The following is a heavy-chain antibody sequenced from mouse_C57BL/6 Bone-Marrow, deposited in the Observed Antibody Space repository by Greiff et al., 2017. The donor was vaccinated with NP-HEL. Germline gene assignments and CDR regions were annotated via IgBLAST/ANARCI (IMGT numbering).Heavy chain of an antibody. J-gene: IGHJ3*01. CDR1: GFTFSSYA. D-gene: IGHD2-1*01. V-gene: IGHV5-4*03. Sequence: DVKLVESGGGLVKPGGSLKLSCAASGFTFSSYAMSWVRQTPEKRLEWVATISDGGSYTYYPDNVKGRFTISRDNAKNNLYLQMSHLKSEDTAMYYCARVYLLLFAYWGQGTLVTVSA. CDR2: ISDGGSYT. CDR3: ARVYLLLFAY.